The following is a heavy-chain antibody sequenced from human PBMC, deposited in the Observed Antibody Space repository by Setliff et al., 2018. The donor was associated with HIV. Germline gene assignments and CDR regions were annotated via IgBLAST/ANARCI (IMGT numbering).Heavy chain of an antibody. D-gene: IGHD3-22*01. V-gene: IGHV4-61*09. CDR3: ARAPRGYHDSSGYYPYAFDI. J-gene: IGHJ3*02. CDR2: IYTSGST. Sequence: LSLTCTVSGGSISSGSYYWSWIRQPAGKGLEWIGHIYTSGSTNYNPSLKSRVTISVDTSKNQFSLKLSSVTAADTAVYYCARAPRGYHDSSGYYPYAFDIWGQGTMVTV. CDR1: GGSISSGSYY.